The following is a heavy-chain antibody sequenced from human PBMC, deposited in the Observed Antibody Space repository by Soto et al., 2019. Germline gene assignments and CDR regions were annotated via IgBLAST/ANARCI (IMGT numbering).Heavy chain of an antibody. CDR3: AREKTSCGMDV. J-gene: IGHJ6*02. Sequence: QVQLVQSGAQVKKPGASVKVSCKASGYTFTSYDINWVRQATGQGLEWMGWMSPNSGNTGYAQRFQGRSTMIRNTSISTAYLELSSLRSEDTAVYYCAREKTSCGMDVWGQGTRVTVSS. CDR2: MSPNSGNT. V-gene: IGHV1-8*01. CDR1: GYTFTSYD.